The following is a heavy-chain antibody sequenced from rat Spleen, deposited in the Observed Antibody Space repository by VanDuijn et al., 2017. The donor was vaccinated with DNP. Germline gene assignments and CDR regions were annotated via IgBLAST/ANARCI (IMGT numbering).Heavy chain of an antibody. D-gene: IGHD1-12*02. Sequence: EVQLVESGGGLVQPGRSLKLSCAASGFTFSDYNMAWVRQAPKKGLEWVATISYDGSSTYYRDSVKGRFTISRDNAKSTLYLQMDSLRSEDTATYYCARRGIYYYDGLYLTDFWGTGTMVTVSS. CDR1: GFTFSDYN. CDR3: ARRGIYYYDGLYLTDF. J-gene: IGHJ1*01. CDR2: ISYDGSST. V-gene: IGHV5-7*01.